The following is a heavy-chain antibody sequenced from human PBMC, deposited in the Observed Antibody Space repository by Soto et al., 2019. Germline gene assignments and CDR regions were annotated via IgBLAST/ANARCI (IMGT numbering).Heavy chain of an antibody. V-gene: IGHV4-39*01. J-gene: IGHJ5*02. D-gene: IGHD3-22*01. CDR1: GGSILDSTYY. CDR2: IFYSGGT. CDR3: ARQASGYYYGWFDP. Sequence: SETLSLTCAVSGGSILDSTYYWAWIRQSPGKGLEWIGTIFYSGGTFYTPSLKSRVTMSVDTSNNQFSLKLSSVTAADTAVYYCARQASGYYYGWFDPWGQGTLVTVSS.